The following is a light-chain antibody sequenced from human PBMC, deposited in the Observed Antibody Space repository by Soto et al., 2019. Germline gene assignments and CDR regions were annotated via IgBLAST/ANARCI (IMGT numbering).Light chain of an antibody. CDR2: AAS. Sequence: AIQMTQSPSSLSASVGDRVTITCRASQGIRNDLGWYQQKPGKAPKLLIYAASSLQSGGPSRFSGSGTGTDFTLTISSLQPEDFANYYCLQDYNYPLTFGQGTKVEIK. V-gene: IGKV1-6*01. CDR1: QGIRND. J-gene: IGKJ1*01. CDR3: LQDYNYPLT.